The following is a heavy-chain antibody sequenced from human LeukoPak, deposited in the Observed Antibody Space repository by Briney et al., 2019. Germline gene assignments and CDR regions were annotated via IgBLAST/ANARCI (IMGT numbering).Heavy chain of an antibody. V-gene: IGHV3-23*01. CDR3: AKLVEGSSGWYQSWFDP. J-gene: IGHJ5*02. CDR1: GFTFSSYA. CDR2: NSDSGGST. Sequence: PGGSLRLTCAASGFTFSSYAMSWVRQAPGKGLEWISANSDSGGSTYYADSVKGRFTISRDSSKNTLYLQMNSLRAEDTAVYYCAKLVEGSSGWYQSWFDPWGQGTLVTVSS. D-gene: IGHD6-19*01.